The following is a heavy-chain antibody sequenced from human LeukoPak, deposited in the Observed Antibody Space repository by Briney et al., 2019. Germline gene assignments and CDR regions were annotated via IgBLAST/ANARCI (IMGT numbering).Heavy chain of an antibody. CDR3: ARWDDSSGYYPYYFDY. J-gene: IGHJ4*02. D-gene: IGHD3-22*01. V-gene: IGHV3-21*01. CDR1: GLTFSSYS. Sequence: PGGSLRLSCAASGLTFSSYSMNWVRQAPGKGLEWVSSISSSSSYIYYADSVKGRFTISRDNAKKSLYLQMNSLRAEGTAVYYCARWDDSSGYYPYYFDYWGQGTLVTVSS. CDR2: ISSSSSYI.